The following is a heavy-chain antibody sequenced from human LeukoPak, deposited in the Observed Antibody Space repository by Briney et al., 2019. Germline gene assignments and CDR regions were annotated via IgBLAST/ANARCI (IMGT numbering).Heavy chain of an antibody. CDR1: GFTFTRSA. D-gene: IGHD1-26*01. J-gene: IGHJ4*02. CDR2: IQYDGDNK. CDR3: AKRWDSTWSYFDL. Sequence: PGGSLRLSCVASGFTFTRSAXXXXXXXXXXXXXXXAFIQYDGDNKXXXXXXXXXFTISRDDXQNTLYLQMNSLTVEDTAVYYCAKRWDSTWSYFDLWGQGTLVTVSS. V-gene: IGHV3-30*02.